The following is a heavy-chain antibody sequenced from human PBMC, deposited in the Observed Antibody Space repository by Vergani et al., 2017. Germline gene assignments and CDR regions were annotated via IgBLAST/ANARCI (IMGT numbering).Heavy chain of an antibody. Sequence: QVQLVQSGAEVKKPGSSVKVSCKASGGTFSSYAISWVRQAPGQGLEWMGGIIPIFGTANYAQKFQCRVPITADESTSTAYMELSSLRSEDTAVYYCARGVRGVIIKADYYYYYMDVWGKGTTVTVSS. V-gene: IGHV1-69*01. D-gene: IGHD3-10*01. CDR3: ARGVRGVIIKADYYYYYMDV. J-gene: IGHJ6*03. CDR2: IIPIFGTA. CDR1: GGTFSSYA.